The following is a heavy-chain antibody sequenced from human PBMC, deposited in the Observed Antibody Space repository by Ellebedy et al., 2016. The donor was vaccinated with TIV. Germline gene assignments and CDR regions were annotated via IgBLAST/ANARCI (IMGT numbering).Heavy chain of an antibody. CDR3: ARVLRYFDWLFDGLDYYYYGLDV. CDR2: IWYDGSNK. D-gene: IGHD3-9*01. J-gene: IGHJ6*02. CDR1: GFTFSSYG. V-gene: IGHV3-33*01. Sequence: GGSLRLSXAASGFTFSSYGMHWVRQAPGKGLEWVAIIWYDGSNKYYADSVKGRFTISRDSSKNTLYLQMNSLRAEDTAVYYCARVLRYFDWLFDGLDYYYYGLDVWGQGTTVTVSS.